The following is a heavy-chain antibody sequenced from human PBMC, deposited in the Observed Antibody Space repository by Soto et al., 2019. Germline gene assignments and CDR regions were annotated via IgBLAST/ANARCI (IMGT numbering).Heavy chain of an antibody. Sequence: QVQLVQSGAEVKKPGSSVKVSCKASGGTFSSYAINWVRQAPGQGLEWMGGIIPIFGPANYAQKFQGRVTIRADESTSTVYMELSRLRSEDKAVYYCARDGAEWQKLADHYYGMDVWGQGTTVTVSS. CDR1: GGTFSSYA. J-gene: IGHJ6*02. CDR3: ARDGAEWQKLADHYYGMDV. CDR2: IIPIFGPA. V-gene: IGHV1-69*01. D-gene: IGHD6-13*01.